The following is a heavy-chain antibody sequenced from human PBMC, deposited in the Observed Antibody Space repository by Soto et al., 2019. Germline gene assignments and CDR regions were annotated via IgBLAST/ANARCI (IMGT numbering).Heavy chain of an antibody. CDR3: ATDLGAMGTFDC. CDR1: GCTFSSYD. J-gene: IGHJ4*02. D-gene: IGHD3-16*01. CDR2: ISGSGST. V-gene: IGHV3-23*01. Sequence: GGSLRLSCAASGCTFSSYDMSWGRQAPGKGLEWVSAISGSGSTYYADSVKGRFTISRDNSKNTLHLQMNSLRAEDTAVYYCATDLGAMGTFDCWGQGTLVTVSS.